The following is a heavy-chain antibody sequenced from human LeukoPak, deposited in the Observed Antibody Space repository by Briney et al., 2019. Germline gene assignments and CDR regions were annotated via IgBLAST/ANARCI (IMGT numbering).Heavy chain of an antibody. D-gene: IGHD6-19*01. Sequence: SETLSLTCTVSGGSISSSNYYWGWIRQPPGKGLEWIGSIYFSGTTYYNPSLKSRVTISVDTSKNQFSLKLSSVTAADTAVYYCARDSSGWFYLWDYWGQGTLVTVSS. V-gene: IGHV4-39*07. CDR2: IYFSGTT. CDR1: GGSISSSNYY. CDR3: ARDSSGWFYLWDY. J-gene: IGHJ4*02.